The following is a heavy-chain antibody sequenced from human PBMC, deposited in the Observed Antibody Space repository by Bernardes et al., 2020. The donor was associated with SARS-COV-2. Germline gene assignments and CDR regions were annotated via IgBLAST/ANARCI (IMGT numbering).Heavy chain of an antibody. J-gene: IGHJ6*03. V-gene: IGHV3-66*02. CDR3: ARGQRNLHYMDV. CDR1: GLTVRNDD. CDR2: IYSGGPT. Sequence: GGSLRLSCAASGLTVRNDDMTWVRQAPGKGLEWVSVIYSGGPTYYADSVKGRFTISRDNSQSTVSLQMNSLRPEDTAAYYCARGQRNLHYMDVWGKGTTVTVSS.